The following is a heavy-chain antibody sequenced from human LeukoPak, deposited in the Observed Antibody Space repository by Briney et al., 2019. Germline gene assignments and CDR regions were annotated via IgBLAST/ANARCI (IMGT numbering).Heavy chain of an antibody. V-gene: IGHV4-59*08. Sequence: SETLSLTCTVSGGSISSYYWSWIRQPPGKGLEWIGYIYYSGSTNYNPSLKSRVTISVDTSKNQFSLKLTSVTAADTAVYYCAHFKGGSFDFWGQGTMVTVSS. D-gene: IGHD1-26*01. CDR3: AHFKGGSFDF. CDR1: GGSISSYY. CDR2: IYYSGST. J-gene: IGHJ3*01.